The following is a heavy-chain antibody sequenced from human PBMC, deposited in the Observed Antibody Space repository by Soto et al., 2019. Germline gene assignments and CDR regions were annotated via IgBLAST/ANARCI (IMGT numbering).Heavy chain of an antibody. CDR3: ARDLFGAEDY. D-gene: IGHD3-10*01. J-gene: IGHJ4*02. V-gene: IGHV3-33*01. Sequence: QVQLVESGGGVVQPGRSLRLSCAASGFTFSSYGMHWVRQAPGKGLEWVAVIWYDGSNKHYADSVKGRITISRDNSKNTLYVQMNSLRAEDTAVYYCARDLFGAEDYWGQGTLVTVSS. CDR2: IWYDGSNK. CDR1: GFTFSSYG.